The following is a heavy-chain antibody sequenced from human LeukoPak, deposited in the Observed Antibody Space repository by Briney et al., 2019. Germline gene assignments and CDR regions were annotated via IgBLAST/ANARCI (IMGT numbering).Heavy chain of an antibody. J-gene: IGHJ4*02. V-gene: IGHV3-53*01. Sequence: GGSLRLSCAASGFTFSSYAMSWVRQAPGKGLEWVSVIYSGGSTYYADSVKGRFTISRDNSKNTLYLQMNSLRAEDTAVYYCAAEGYFDYWGQGTLVTVSS. CDR2: IYSGGST. CDR1: GFTFSSYA. D-gene: IGHD3-22*01. CDR3: AAEGYFDY.